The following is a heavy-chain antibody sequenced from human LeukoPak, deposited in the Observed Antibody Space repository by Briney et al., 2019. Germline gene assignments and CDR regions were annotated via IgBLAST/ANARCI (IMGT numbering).Heavy chain of an antibody. Sequence: GGSLRLSCAASGFTFSGSAIHWVRQASGKGLEWVARIGTKAESYVTAYVASVKGRFTISRDDSKNTAYLQMDSLKTEDTAMYYCTRLSGGNSDSYYYGLDVWGQGTTVTVSS. J-gene: IGHJ6*02. CDR2: IGTKAESYVT. V-gene: IGHV3-73*01. D-gene: IGHD4-23*01. CDR3: TRLSGGNSDSYYYGLDV. CDR1: GFTFSGSA.